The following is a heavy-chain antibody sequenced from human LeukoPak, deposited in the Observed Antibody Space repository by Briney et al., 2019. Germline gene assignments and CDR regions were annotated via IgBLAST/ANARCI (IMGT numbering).Heavy chain of an antibody. CDR2: MSSDGSNE. D-gene: IGHD3-16*01. CDR3: ARDRAMIIPSSLLH. CDR1: GFTFSNYV. Sequence: GGSLRLSCAASGFTFSNYVMYWVRQAPGKGLEWAAVMSSDGSNEYYADSVKGRFTISRDNSKSTLYLQMNSLRAEDTAVYYCARDRAMIIPSSLLHWGQGTPVTVSS. V-gene: IGHV3-30-3*01. J-gene: IGHJ4*02.